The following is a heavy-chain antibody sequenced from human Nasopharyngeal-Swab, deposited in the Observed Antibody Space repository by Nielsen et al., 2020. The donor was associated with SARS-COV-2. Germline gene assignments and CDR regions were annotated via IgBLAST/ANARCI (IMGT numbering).Heavy chain of an antibody. J-gene: IGHJ5*02. CDR3: ARDLGYRYDNWFDP. Sequence: GESLMISCAASGFFCAASGLTLGPGKGLEWVSSSSSSSSYRDYADSAKSRFTISRDNAKNSLKLQINGLRGEDTAVFYCARDLGYRYDNWFDPWGQGTLVTVSS. CDR2: SSSSSSYR. CDR1: GFFCA. V-gene: IGHV3-21*01. D-gene: IGHD5-12*01.